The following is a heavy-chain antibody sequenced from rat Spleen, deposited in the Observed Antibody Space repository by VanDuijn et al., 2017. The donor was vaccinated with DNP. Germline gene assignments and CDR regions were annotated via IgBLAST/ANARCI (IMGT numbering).Heavy chain of an antibody. V-gene: IGHV5-22*01. CDR1: GFTFSDYY. D-gene: IGHD4-3*01. J-gene: IGHJ2*01. CDR3: ATHWGYFDH. CDR2: ISYEGSST. Sequence: EVQLVESGGGLVQPGRSLKLSCAASGFTFSDYYMAWVRQAPKKGLEWVASISYEGSSTYYRDSVQGRFTISRDNGKSTLSLQMDSLGSEDTATYYCATHWGYFDHWGQGVMVTVSS.